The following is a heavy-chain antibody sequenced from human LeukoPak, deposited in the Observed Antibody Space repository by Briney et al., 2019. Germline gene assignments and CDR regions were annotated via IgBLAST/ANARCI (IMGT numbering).Heavy chain of an antibody. Sequence: GGSLRLSCAASGFTSSSYAMSWVRQAPGKGLEWVSAISGSGGSTYYAASVKGRFTISRDNSINTLYLQMSSLRAEDAAVYYCAKSGGLSGSGRLGMDVWGQGTTVTVSS. V-gene: IGHV3-23*01. J-gene: IGHJ6*02. CDR2: ISGSGGST. CDR1: GFTSSSYA. CDR3: AKSGGLSGSGRLGMDV. D-gene: IGHD3-10*01.